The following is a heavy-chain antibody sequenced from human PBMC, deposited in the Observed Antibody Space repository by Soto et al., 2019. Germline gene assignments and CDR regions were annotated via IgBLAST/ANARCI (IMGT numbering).Heavy chain of an antibody. CDR1: GGSISSYY. Sequence: SETLSLTCTVSGGSISSYYWSWIRQPPGKGLEWIGYIYYSGSTNYNPSLKSRVTISVDTSKNQFSLKLSSVTAADTAVYYCARSSGWYFDYWGQGTLVTVSS. V-gene: IGHV4-59*01. D-gene: IGHD6-19*01. CDR3: ARSSGWYFDY. CDR2: IYYSGST. J-gene: IGHJ4*02.